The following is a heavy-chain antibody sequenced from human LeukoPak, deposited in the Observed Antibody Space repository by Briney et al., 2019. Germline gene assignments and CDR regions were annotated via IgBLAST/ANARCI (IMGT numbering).Heavy chain of an antibody. D-gene: IGHD3-10*01. CDR3: ARYWPYGSGSYHPSFDY. Sequence: SETLSLTCAVYGGSFSGYYWSWLRQPPGKGLEWIGEINHSGSTNYNPSLKSRVTISVDTSKNQFSLKLSSVTAADTAVYYCARYWPYGSGSYHPSFDYWGQGTLVTVSS. J-gene: IGHJ4*02. V-gene: IGHV4-34*01. CDR1: GGSFSGYY. CDR2: INHSGST.